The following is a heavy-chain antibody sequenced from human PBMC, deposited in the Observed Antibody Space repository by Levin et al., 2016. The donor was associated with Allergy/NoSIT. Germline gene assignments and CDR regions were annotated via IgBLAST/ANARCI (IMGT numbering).Heavy chain of an antibody. D-gene: IGHD2-15*01. CDR3: AREAVVVVAAVDYYYYGMDV. CDR2: ISYDGSNK. V-gene: IGHV3-30-3*01. J-gene: IGHJ6*02. Sequence: WIRQPPGKGLEWVAVISYDGSNKYYADSVKGRFTISRDNSKNTLYLQMNSLRAEDTAVYYCAREAVVVVAAVDYYYYGMDVWGQGTTVTVSS.